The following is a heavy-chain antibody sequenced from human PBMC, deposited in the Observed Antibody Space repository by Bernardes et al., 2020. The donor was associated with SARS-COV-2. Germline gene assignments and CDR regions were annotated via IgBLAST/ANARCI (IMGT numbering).Heavy chain of an antibody. CDR2: FDPENGET. J-gene: IGHJ4*01. CDR1: GYTLTELS. V-gene: IGHV1-24*01. CDR3: ATDPRLSQDY. Sequence: ASVKVSCKVSGYTLTELSMYWVRQAPGKGLEWMGGFDPENGETIYAQKFQDRVTMTEDTSTDTAYMELSSLGSEDTAVYYCATDPRLSQDYRGHGTLVTVSP. D-gene: IGHD4-17*01.